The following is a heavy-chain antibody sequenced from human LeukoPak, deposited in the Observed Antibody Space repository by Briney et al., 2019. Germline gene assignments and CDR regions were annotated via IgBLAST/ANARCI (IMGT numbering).Heavy chain of an antibody. Sequence: GESLEISCKGSGYSLSDFWIVWVRQMPGQGLEWMGIIYPGDSDTRYSPSCQGQVTISADKSISTAYLQWSSLKASDTAMYYCARSELWFGELEYYFDYWGQGTLVTVSS. CDR1: GYSLSDFW. CDR3: ARSELWFGELEYYFDY. V-gene: IGHV5-51*01. CDR2: IYPGDSDT. J-gene: IGHJ4*02. D-gene: IGHD3-10*01.